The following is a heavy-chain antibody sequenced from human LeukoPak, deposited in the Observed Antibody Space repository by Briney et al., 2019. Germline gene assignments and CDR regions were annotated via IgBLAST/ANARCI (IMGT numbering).Heavy chain of an antibody. J-gene: IGHJ4*02. CDR1: GGSVNNYY. D-gene: IGHD6-13*01. V-gene: IGHV4-59*02. CDR2: IHYTGSS. Sequence: SETLSLTCTVSGGSVNNYYWNWIRQSPGKGLEWIGYIHYTGSSNSNPSLKSQVTISVDTSKNQVSLKLSSVTAADTAVYYCAREGEYSSSWYGIFDYWGQGTLVTVSS. CDR3: AREGEYSSSWYGIFDY.